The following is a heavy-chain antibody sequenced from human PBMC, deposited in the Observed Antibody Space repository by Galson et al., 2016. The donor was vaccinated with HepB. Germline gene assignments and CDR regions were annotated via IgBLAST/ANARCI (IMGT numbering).Heavy chain of an antibody. CDR1: GFTFSDYS. CDR2: ISYDGSNK. Sequence: SLRLSCAASGFTFSDYSMHWVRQAPGKGLEWVAFISYDGSNKYYADSVKGRFTISRDNSENTLYLEMNSLRAEDTAVFYCARSSLYGYTLKGAHYWGQGTLVTVSS. V-gene: IGHV3-30-3*01. J-gene: IGHJ4*02. CDR3: ARSSLYGYTLKGAHY. D-gene: IGHD5-18*01.